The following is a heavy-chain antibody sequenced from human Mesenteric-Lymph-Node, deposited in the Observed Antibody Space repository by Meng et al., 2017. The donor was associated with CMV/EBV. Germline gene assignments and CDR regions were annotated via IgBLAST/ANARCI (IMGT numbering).Heavy chain of an antibody. CDR1: GFTFDDYA. Sequence: GGSLRLSCAVSGFTFDDYAMHWVRQAPGKGLEWVSSISWGSGTLDYADSVKGRFTFTRDDSENTLYLQMNSLRAEDTAVYYCAKDRGYCTSASCYGPLGDYYYGMDVWGQGTTVTVSS. D-gene: IGHD2-2*01. J-gene: IGHJ6*02. V-gene: IGHV3-9*01. CDR3: AKDRGYCTSASCYGPLGDYYYGMDV. CDR2: ISWGSGTL.